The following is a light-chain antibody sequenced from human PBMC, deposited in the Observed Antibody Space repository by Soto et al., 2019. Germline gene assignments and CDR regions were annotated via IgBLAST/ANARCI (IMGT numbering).Light chain of an antibody. CDR2: DAS. CDR1: LSLLHSNGYNY. J-gene: IGKJ3*01. V-gene: IGKV1-33*01. Sequence: MTQSPLSLPVTPGEPASISCRSSLSLLHSNGYNYLNWYQQKPGKAPKLLIYDASYLETGVPSRFSGSGSGTDFTLTISSLHPEDIATYYCQQYDNLPLTFGPGTKVDIK. CDR3: QQYDNLPLT.